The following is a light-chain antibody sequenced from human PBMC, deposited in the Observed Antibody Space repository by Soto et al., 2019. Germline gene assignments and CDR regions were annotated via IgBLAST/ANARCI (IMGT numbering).Light chain of an antibody. CDR3: QSYDSSLSGWV. CDR2: GNS. V-gene: IGLV1-40*01. Sequence: QLVLTQPPSVSGAPGQRVTISCTESSSNIGAGYDLHWYQQRPGTAPKLLIYGNSNRPSGVPDRFSGSKSGTSASLAITGIQAEDEADYDGQSYDSSLSGWVFGGGTKLTVL. J-gene: IGLJ3*02. CDR1: SSNIGAGYD.